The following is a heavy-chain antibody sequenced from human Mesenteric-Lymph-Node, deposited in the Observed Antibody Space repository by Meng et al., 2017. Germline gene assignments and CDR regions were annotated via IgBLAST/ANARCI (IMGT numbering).Heavy chain of an antibody. V-gene: IGHV5-51*01. J-gene: IGHJ4*02. CDR3: ARLKGNYYGSGTLYFDY. CDR2: IYPGDSDT. Sequence: KVSCKGSGYSFTSYWIGWVRQMPGKGLEWMGIIYPGDSDTRYSPSFQGQVTISADKSISTAYLQWSSLKASDTAMYYCARLKGNYYGSGTLYFDYWGQGTLVTVSS. CDR1: GYSFTSYW. D-gene: IGHD3-10*01.